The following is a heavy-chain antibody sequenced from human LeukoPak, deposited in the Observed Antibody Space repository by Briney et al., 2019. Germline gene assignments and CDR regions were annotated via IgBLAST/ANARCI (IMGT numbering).Heavy chain of an antibody. J-gene: IGHJ6*03. CDR2: INPNSGGT. CDR1: GYTFTGYY. Sequence: ASVKVSCKASGYTFTGYYMHWVRQAPGQGLEWMGWINPNSGGTNYAQKFQGRVTMTRDTSISTAYMELSRLRSDDTAVYYCARGSPQYCSSTSCYRATYYYYYYMDVWGKGTTVTISS. V-gene: IGHV1-2*02. CDR3: ARGSPQYCSSTSCYRATYYYYYYMDV. D-gene: IGHD2-2*02.